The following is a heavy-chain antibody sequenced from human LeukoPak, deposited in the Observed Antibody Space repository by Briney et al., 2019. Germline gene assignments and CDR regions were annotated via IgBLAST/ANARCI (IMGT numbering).Heavy chain of an antibody. CDR1: GGSISSSNW. Sequence: SETLSLTCAVSGGSISSSNWWSWVRQSPGKGLEWIGEIYHSGSTNYNPSLKTPVTISVDKSENQFYLNLSSVTAADTAVYYCARANIWGSFRFIDYWGPGTLVTVSS. CDR3: ARANIWGSFRFIDY. J-gene: IGHJ4*02. V-gene: IGHV4-4*02. CDR2: IYHSGST. D-gene: IGHD3-16*02.